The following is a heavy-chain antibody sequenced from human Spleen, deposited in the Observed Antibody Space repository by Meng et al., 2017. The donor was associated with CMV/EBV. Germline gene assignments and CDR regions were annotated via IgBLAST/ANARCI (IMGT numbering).Heavy chain of an antibody. CDR1: GFTFTSYA. D-gene: IGHD6-6*01. CDR2: ITGGGVNT. Sequence: GGSLRLSCAASGFTFTSYAMTWVRQAPGKGLEYISAITGGGVNTFHADSVKGRFTISRDNSKNTLYLQMNDLRAEDTAVYYCAKSIAARHQHFSYYGIDVWGQGTSVTVSS. CDR3: AKSIAARHQHFSYYGIDV. V-gene: IGHV3-23*01. J-gene: IGHJ6*02.